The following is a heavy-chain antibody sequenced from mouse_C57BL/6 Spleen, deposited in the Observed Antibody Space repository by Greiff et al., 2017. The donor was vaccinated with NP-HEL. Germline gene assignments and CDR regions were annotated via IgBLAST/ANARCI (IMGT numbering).Heavy chain of an antibody. Sequence: EVQRVESGGGLVQSGRSLRLSCATSGFTFSDFYMEWVRQAPGKGLEWIAASRNKANDYTTEYSASVKGRFIVSRDTSQSILYLQMNALRAEDTAIYYCARDADYGSSYRDYYAMDYWGQGTSVTVSS. D-gene: IGHD1-1*01. J-gene: IGHJ4*01. CDR3: ARDADYGSSYRDYYAMDY. V-gene: IGHV7-1*01. CDR2: SRNKANDYTT. CDR1: GFTFSDFY.